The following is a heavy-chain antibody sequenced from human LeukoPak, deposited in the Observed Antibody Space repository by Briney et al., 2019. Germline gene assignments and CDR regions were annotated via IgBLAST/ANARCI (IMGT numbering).Heavy chain of an antibody. D-gene: IGHD1-26*01. CDR2: IYYTGST. CDR1: GGSISTYY. CDR3: ARGGNYWPQWWFDP. V-gene: IGHV4-59*01. J-gene: IGHJ5*02. Sequence: PSETLSLTCTVSGGSISTYYWSWIRQPPGRGLEWIGYIYYTGSTSYNPSLKSRVTMSLDASKNQFSLELNSVTPADTAVYYCARGGNYWPQWWFDPWGRGTLVSVSS.